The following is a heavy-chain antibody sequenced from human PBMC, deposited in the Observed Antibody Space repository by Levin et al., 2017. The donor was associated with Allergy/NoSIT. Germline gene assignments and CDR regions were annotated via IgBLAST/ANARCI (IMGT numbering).Heavy chain of an antibody. CDR2: INHSGST. Sequence: GSLRLSCAVYGGSFSGYYWSWIRQPPGKGLEWIGEINHSGSTNYNPSLKSRVTISVDTSKNQFSLKLSSVTAADTAVYYCARGQARWRYSSSGAEYFQHWGQGTLVTVSS. CDR3: ARGQARWRYSSSGAEYFQH. J-gene: IGHJ1*01. D-gene: IGHD6-13*01. CDR1: GGSFSGYY. V-gene: IGHV4-34*01.